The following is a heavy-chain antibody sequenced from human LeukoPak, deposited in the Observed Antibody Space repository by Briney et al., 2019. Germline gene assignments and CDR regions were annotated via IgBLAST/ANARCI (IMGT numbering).Heavy chain of an antibody. CDR3: ARDHNQYYYGSGVSGGWFDP. D-gene: IGHD3-10*01. J-gene: IGHJ5*02. Sequence: PSQTLSLTCTVSGGSISSGDYYWSWIRQPPGKGLEWIGYIYYSGSTYYNPSLKSRVTISINTSKNQFSLKLSSVTAADTAVYYCARDHNQYYYGSGVSGGWFDPWGQGTLVTVSS. V-gene: IGHV4-30-4*01. CDR2: IYYSGST. CDR1: GGSISSGDYY.